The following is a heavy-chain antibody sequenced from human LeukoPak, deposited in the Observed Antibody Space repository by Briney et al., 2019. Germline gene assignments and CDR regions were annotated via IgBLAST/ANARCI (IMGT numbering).Heavy chain of an antibody. CDR3: ARHVGYGNNWFDP. CDR1: GGAITGHY. Sequence: SETLSLPCPVSGGAITGHYWSWIRQPPGKGLEWIGYIYYSGSTNYNPSLNSRVTMSVDTSKKQFSLKLSSVTAADTAVYYCARHVGYGNNWFDPWGQGTLVTVSS. D-gene: IGHD5-18*01. CDR2: IYYSGST. J-gene: IGHJ5*01. V-gene: IGHV4-59*11.